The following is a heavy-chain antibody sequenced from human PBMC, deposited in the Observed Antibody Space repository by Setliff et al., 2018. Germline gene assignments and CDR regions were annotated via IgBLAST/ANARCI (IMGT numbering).Heavy chain of an antibody. V-gene: IGHV4-4*07. CDR2: IYTSGST. Sequence: SETLSLTCTVSGGSISNYYWSWIRQPAGKGLEWVGRIYTSGSTNYNPSLKGRVTMSVDTSKNQFSLKLSSVTAADTAVYYCARKGISALSGAFDMWGQGTMVTVSS. D-gene: IGHD1-26*01. CDR1: GGSISNYY. CDR3: ARKGISALSGAFDM. J-gene: IGHJ3*02.